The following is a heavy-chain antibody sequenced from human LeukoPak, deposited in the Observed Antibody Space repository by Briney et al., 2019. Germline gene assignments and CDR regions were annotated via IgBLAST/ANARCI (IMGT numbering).Heavy chain of an antibody. CDR2: IYTSGST. J-gene: IGHJ3*02. CDR3: ARAGGPHRLPGGAFDI. V-gene: IGHV4-4*07. CDR1: GCSISSYY. Sequence: PSETLSLTCTASGCSISSYYWSWIRQPAGKGLEWIGRIYTSGSTNYNPSLKSRVTMSVDTSKNQFSLKLSSVTAADTAVYYCARAGGPHRLPGGAFDIWGQGTMVTVSS. D-gene: IGHD7-27*01.